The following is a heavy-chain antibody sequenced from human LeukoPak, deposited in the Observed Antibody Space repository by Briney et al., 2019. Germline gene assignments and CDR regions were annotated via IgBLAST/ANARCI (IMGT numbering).Heavy chain of an antibody. CDR3: ANLYGDSGLDY. V-gene: IGHV3-30*18. J-gene: IGHJ4*02. CDR2: ISYDGINK. Sequence: PGGSLRLSCAASGFTFSSYGMHWVRRPPGKGLEWVAVISYDGINKYHADSVKGRFTISRDNSRNTLYLQMNGLRAEDTALYYCANLYGDSGLDYWGQGTLVTVSS. CDR1: GFTFSSYG. D-gene: IGHD4-17*01.